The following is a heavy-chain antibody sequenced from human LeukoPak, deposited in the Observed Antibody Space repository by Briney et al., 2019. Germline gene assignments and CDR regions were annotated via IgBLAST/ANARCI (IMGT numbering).Heavy chain of an antibody. V-gene: IGHV3-66*01. J-gene: IGHJ4*02. D-gene: IGHD6-13*01. CDR2: IYSGGST. CDR3: ARGIAAAGPRLGVFDY. Sequence: GGSLRLSCAASGFTVSSNYMSWVRQAPGKGLEWVSVIYSGGSTYYADSVKGRFTISRDNSKNTLYLQMNSLRAEDTAVYYCARGIAAAGPRLGVFDYWGQGTLVTVSS. CDR1: GFTVSSNY.